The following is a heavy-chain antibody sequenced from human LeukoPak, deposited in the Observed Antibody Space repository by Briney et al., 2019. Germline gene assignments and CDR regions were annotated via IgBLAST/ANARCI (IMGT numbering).Heavy chain of an antibody. CDR3: ARGPLIYYDSSGYYYY. D-gene: IGHD3-22*01. J-gene: IGHJ4*02. V-gene: IGHV4-34*01. CDR1: GGSFSGYY. CDR2: INHSRST. Sequence: SETLSLTCAVYGGSFSGYYWSWIRQPPGKGLEWIGEINHSRSTNYNPSLKSRVTISVDTSKNQFSLKLSSVTAADTAVYYCARGPLIYYDSSGYYYYWGQGTLVTVSS.